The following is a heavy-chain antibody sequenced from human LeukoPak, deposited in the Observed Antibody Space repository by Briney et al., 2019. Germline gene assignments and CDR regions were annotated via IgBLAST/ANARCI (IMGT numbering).Heavy chain of an antibody. CDR1: GDSISSSNW. CDR2: IYHSGST. V-gene: IGHV4-4*02. Sequence: PSETRSLTCAVSGDSISSSNWWSWVRQPPGKGLEWIGEIYHSGSTNYNPSLKSRVTILVDKSMNQFSLKLSSVTAADTAVYYCARKDYGDHRGFDYWGQGTLVTVSS. J-gene: IGHJ4*02. D-gene: IGHD4-17*01. CDR3: ARKDYGDHRGFDY.